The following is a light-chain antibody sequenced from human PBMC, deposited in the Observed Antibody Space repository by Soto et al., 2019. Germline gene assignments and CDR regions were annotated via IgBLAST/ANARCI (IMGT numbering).Light chain of an antibody. V-gene: IGLV2-8*01. Sequence: QSALSQPPSASGSPRQSVTISCTGTSSDIGASTYVSWYQQHPGRAPNLIVYEVTKRPSGVPDRFSGSKSGNTASLTVSGLQADDEADYYCSSYAGNNNLVFGGGTKLTVL. J-gene: IGLJ2*01. CDR2: EVT. CDR3: SSYAGNNNLV. CDR1: SSDIGASTY.